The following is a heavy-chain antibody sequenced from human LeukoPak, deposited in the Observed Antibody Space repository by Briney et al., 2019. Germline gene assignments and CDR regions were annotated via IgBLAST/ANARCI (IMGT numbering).Heavy chain of an antibody. Sequence: PSETLSLTCTVSGGSISSSSYYWGWIRQPPGKGLEWIGSIYYSGSTYYNPSLKSRVTISVDTSMNQFSLKLSSVTAADTAVYYCARAGYIPARGTTNWFDPWGQGTLVTVSS. D-gene: IGHD6-13*01. CDR1: GGSISSSSYY. V-gene: IGHV4-39*01. CDR3: ARAGYIPARGTTNWFDP. J-gene: IGHJ5*02. CDR2: IYYSGST.